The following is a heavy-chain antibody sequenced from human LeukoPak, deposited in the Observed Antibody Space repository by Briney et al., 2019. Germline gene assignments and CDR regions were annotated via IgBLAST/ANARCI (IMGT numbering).Heavy chain of an antibody. J-gene: IGHJ5*02. Sequence: SETLSLTCTVFGGSISSYYWSWIRQPAGKGLEWIGRIYTSGSTNYNPSLKSRVTMSVDTSKNQFSLKLSSVTAADTAVYYCARDRSSSSTNWFDPWGQGTLVTVSS. CDR3: ARDRSSSSTNWFDP. CDR1: GGSISSYY. CDR2: IYTSGST. D-gene: IGHD6-6*01. V-gene: IGHV4-4*07.